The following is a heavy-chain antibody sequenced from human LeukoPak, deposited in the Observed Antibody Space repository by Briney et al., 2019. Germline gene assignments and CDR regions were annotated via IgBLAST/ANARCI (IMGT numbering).Heavy chain of an antibody. CDR3: ARAGGWARGDYKPDAFDI. CDR2: ISVYKGDT. J-gene: IGHJ3*02. V-gene: IGHV1-18*01. Sequence: GASVKVSCKASGYTFTNFGINWVRQAPGQGLGWMGWISVYKGDTNYAQILQDRVTMTTDTSTSTAYMELRSLRSDDTAVYYCARAGGWARGDYKPDAFDIWGQGTMVTVSS. CDR1: GYTFTNFG. D-gene: IGHD4-11*01.